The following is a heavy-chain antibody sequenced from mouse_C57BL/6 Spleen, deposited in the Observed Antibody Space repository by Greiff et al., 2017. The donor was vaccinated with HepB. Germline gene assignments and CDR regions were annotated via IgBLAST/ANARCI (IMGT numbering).Heavy chain of an antibody. CDR3: VITTVVATRAWFAY. CDR1: GYTFTSYG. Sequence: QVQLQQSGAELARPGASVKLSCKASGYTFTSYGISWVKQRTGQGLEWIGEIYPGSGNTYYNEKFKGKATLTADKSSSTAYMELRSLTSEDSAVYFCVITTVVATRAWFAYWGQGTLVTVSA. J-gene: IGHJ3*01. CDR2: IYPGSGNT. D-gene: IGHD1-1*01. V-gene: IGHV1-81*01.